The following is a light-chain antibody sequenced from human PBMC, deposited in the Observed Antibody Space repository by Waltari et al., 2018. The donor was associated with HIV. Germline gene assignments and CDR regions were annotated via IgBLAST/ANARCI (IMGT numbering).Light chain of an antibody. CDR3: SSYTSRSTLV. CDR1: SSDIGDYNY. Sequence: QSALTQPASVSGSPRQSITISCTGTSSDIGDYNYVSWYQLHPGKAPKLMIYEVSNRPSGASNRFSGSKSGNTASLTISGLQAEDEADYYCSSYTSRSTLVFGGGTKLTVL. V-gene: IGLV2-14*01. CDR2: EVS. J-gene: IGLJ2*01.